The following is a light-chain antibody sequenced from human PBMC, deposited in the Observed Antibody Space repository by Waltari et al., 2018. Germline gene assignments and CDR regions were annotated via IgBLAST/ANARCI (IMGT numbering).Light chain of an antibody. CDR1: SSNIGNNY. V-gene: IGLV1-51*01. CDR3: GAWDTSLSKL. J-gene: IGLJ2*01. CDR2: DNN. Sequence: QSVLTQPPSVSAAPGQTVTISCSGTSSNIGNNYVSWYQQFPGTAPKLLIYDNNKRPSGIPDRFSGSKSGTSATLVITGLQTGDEADYYCGAWDTSLSKLFGGGTKLTVL.